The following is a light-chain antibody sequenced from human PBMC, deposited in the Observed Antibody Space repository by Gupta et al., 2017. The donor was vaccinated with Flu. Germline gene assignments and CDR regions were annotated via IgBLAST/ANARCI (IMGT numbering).Light chain of an antibody. Sequence: SYELTSPPSVSVSPGQTASITCSGDKLGDKYACWYQQKPGQSPGLVIYQDSKRPSGIPERFSGSNSGNTATLTISGTQAMDGADYYCQAWDSALKVFGGGTKLTVL. J-gene: IGLJ2*01. CDR1: KLGDKY. V-gene: IGLV3-1*01. CDR2: QDS. CDR3: QAWDSALKV.